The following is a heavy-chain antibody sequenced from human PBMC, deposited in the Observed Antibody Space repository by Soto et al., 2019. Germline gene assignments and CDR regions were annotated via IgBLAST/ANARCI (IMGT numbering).Heavy chain of an antibody. J-gene: IGHJ4*02. CDR3: ARSVVPSAIGGNYFDY. CDR1: GGTFSSYA. D-gene: IGHD2-2*01. CDR2: IIPIFGTA. Sequence: SVKVSCKASGGTFSSYAISWVRQAPGQGLEWMGGIIPIFGTANYAQKFQGRVTITADESTSTAYMELSSLRSEDTAVYYCARSVVPSAIGGNYFDYWGRGTLVTVSS. V-gene: IGHV1-69*13.